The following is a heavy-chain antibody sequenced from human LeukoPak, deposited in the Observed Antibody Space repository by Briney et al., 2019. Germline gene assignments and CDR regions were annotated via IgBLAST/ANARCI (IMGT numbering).Heavy chain of an antibody. CDR1: GFMFNTYS. J-gene: IGHJ4*02. CDR2: ITGSGANT. CDR3: AKHDSSSWHPL. D-gene: IGHD6-13*01. V-gene: IGHV3-23*01. Sequence: GGSLRLSCAASGFMFNTYSMSWVRQAPGKGLEWVSAITGSGANTYYADSEQGRFTISRDNSRSTLYYQMNSLRPEDTAIYYRAKHDSSSWHPLWGRGTPVTVSS.